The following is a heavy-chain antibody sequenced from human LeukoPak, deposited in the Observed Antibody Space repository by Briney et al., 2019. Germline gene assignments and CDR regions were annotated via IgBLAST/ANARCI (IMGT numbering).Heavy chain of an antibody. V-gene: IGHV1-18*01. CDR3: ARAAPMDGSGSEPGWFGP. Sequence: GASVKVSCKASGYTFTSYGISWVRQAPGQGLEWMGWISAYNGNTNYAQKLQGRVTMTTDTSTSTAYMELRSLRSDDTAAYYCARAAPMDGSGSEPGWFGPWGQGTLVTVSS. CDR1: GYTFTSYG. CDR2: ISAYNGNT. J-gene: IGHJ5*02. D-gene: IGHD3-10*01.